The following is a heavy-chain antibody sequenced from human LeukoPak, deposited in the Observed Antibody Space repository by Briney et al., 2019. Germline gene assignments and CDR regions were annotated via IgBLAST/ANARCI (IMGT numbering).Heavy chain of an antibody. V-gene: IGHV3-23*01. D-gene: IGHD6-13*01. CDR1: GFTFTSYA. CDR3: ATLQQLGGFDY. Sequence: GGSLRLSCAASGFTFTSYAMTWVRQAPGKGLEWVSSISGGGGSTYYADSVKGRFTIFRDNSKNTLYLQMNSLRAEDTAVYYCATLQQLGGFDYWGQGTLVTVSS. CDR2: ISGGGGST. J-gene: IGHJ4*02.